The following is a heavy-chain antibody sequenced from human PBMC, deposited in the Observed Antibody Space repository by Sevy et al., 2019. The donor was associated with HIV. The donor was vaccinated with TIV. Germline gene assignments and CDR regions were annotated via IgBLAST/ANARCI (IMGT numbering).Heavy chain of an antibody. CDR1: GFTFSSYS. CDR2: ISSTSNYI. J-gene: IGHJ6*02. D-gene: IGHD3-16*01. V-gene: IGHV3-21*01. CDR3: ARDGGSRDRWMDV. Sequence: GGSLRLSCAASGFTFSSYSMNWVRQAPGKGLEWVSSISSTSNYIYYGDSVKGRYTISRDNAKNSLHLQMKSLRAEDTAVYYCARDGGSRDRWMDVCGQGTTVTVSS.